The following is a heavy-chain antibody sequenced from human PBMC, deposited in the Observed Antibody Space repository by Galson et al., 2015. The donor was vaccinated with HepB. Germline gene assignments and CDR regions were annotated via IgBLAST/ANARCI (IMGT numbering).Heavy chain of an antibody. J-gene: IGHJ4*02. V-gene: IGHV1-3*01. D-gene: IGHD5-12*01. CDR1: GYTFTSYY. CDR2: INAGNGNT. Sequence: SVKVSCKASGYTFTSYYMHWVRQAPGQRLEWMGWINAGNGNTKYSQKFQGRVTITRDTSASTAYMELSSLRSEDTAVYYCARRGYDHYYFDYWGQGTLVTVSS. CDR3: ARRGYDHYYFDY.